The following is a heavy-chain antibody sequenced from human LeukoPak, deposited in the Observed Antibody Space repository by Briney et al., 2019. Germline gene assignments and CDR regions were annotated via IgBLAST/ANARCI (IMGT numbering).Heavy chain of an antibody. J-gene: IGHJ4*02. D-gene: IGHD4-17*01. CDR2: ISGSGGST. CDR3: ASGSDDYGDYWGEY. V-gene: IGHV3-23*01. CDR1: GFTFSSYA. Sequence: GGSLRLSCAASGFTFSSYAMSWVRQAPGKGLEWVSAISGSGGSTYYADSVKGRLTISRDNSKNTLYLQMNSLRAEDTAVYYCASGSDDYGDYWGEYWGQGTLVTVSS.